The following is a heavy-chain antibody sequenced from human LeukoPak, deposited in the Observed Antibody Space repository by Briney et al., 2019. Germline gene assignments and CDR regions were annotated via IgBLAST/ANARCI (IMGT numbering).Heavy chain of an antibody. J-gene: IGHJ4*02. CDR3: ARGGCSNPSCLAD. CDR2: LINRDTTA. CDR1: GFTLSNYY. D-gene: IGHD2-2*01. Sequence: GGSLRLSCAASGFTLSNYYMHWVRQPPGKGLVWVSRLINRDTTATYADSVKGRFTISRDNAKNTLYLQMNSLRADDTAVYYCARGGCSNPSCLADWGQGILVTVSS. V-gene: IGHV3-74*01.